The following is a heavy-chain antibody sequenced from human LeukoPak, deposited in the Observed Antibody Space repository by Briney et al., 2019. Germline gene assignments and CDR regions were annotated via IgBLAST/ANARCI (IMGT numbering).Heavy chain of an antibody. Sequence: SETLSLTCTVSGGFISSSSVYWGWIRQPPGKGLEWIATVSYSGSTTSYNPSRKSRVSVSVDTSKKQFSLKRSSVAAADTAVYYCARDGSGWYWDYWGQGTLVTVSS. CDR2: VSYSGSTT. J-gene: IGHJ4*02. D-gene: IGHD6-19*01. CDR1: GGFISSSSVY. CDR3: ARDGSGWYWDY. V-gene: IGHV4-39*07.